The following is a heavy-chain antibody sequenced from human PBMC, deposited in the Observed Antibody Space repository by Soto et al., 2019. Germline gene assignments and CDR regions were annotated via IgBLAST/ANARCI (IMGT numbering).Heavy chain of an antibody. Sequence: QVQLVQSGAEVKKPGSSVKVSCKASGGTFTSFAISWVRQAPGQGLEWMGAIIPTFAAPTYAQRFQGRISITADASTTTAYMELSSLRSEDTAVYFCARDRGMRGNWYYYGMDVWGQGTTVTVSS. CDR3: ARDRGMRGNWYYYGMDV. CDR2: IIPTFAAP. V-gene: IGHV1-69*12. CDR1: GGTFTSFA. J-gene: IGHJ6*02. D-gene: IGHD1-20*01.